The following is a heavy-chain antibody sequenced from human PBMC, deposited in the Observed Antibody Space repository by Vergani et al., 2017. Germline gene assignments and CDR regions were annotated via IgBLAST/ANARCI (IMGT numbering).Heavy chain of an antibody. CDR2: INPNSGGT. J-gene: IGHJ6*03. CDR1: GYTLTGYY. V-gene: IGHV1-2*02. Sequence: QVQLVQSGAEVKKPGALVKVFCKASGYTLTGYYMHWVRQAPGQGPEWMGWINPNSGGTNYAQKFQGRVTMTRDTSVSTAYMGLSRLRSDDTAGYYCARVYYDFWSGPRGYYYYMDVWGKGTTVTVSS. D-gene: IGHD3-3*01. CDR3: ARVYYDFWSGPRGYYYYMDV.